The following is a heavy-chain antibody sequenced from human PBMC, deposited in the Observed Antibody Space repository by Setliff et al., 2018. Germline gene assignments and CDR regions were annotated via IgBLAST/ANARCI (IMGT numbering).Heavy chain of an antibody. CDR3: ARRDEYLQFREFFDF. CDR1: GVSISDGHF. D-gene: IGHD3-10*01. Sequence: SETLSLTCAVSGVSISDGHFWGWIRQPPGKGLEWIGSIDRTGNRYYNSPLRSRVTLSIDMSRNEFSLELRSMTAADTAMYYCARRDEYLQFREFFDFWGQGILVTVAS. CDR2: IDRTGNR. J-gene: IGHJ4*02. V-gene: IGHV4-38-2*01.